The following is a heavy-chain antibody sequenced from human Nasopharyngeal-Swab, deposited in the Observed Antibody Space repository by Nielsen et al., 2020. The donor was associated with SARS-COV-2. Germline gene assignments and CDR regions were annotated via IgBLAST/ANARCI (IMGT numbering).Heavy chain of an antibody. J-gene: IGHJ4*02. CDR1: GFTFSRYW. D-gene: IGHD3-16*01. CDR2: IDTDGSTT. CDR3: TGENWGVAY. V-gene: IGHV3-74*01. Sequence: GGSLRLSFAASGFTFSRYWMPWFRQVPGKGLVWVSRIDTDGSTTDHADSVKGRFTISRDSAKNTLFLQMNSLRDDDTAVYYCTGENWGVAYWGQGTLVTVSS.